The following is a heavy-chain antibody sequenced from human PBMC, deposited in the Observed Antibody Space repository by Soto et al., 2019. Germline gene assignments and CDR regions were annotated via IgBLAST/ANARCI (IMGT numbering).Heavy chain of an antibody. D-gene: IGHD6-13*01. J-gene: IGHJ5*02. V-gene: IGHV1-3*01. CDR1: RYTFTSYA. CDR2: INAGNGNT. CDR3: ARVEAGTDNWFDP. Sequence: ASVKVSCKASRYTFTSYAMHWVRQAPGQRLEWMGWINAGNGNTKYSQKFQGRVTITRDTSASTAYMELSSLRSEDTAVYYCARVEAGTDNWFDPWGQGTLVTVSS.